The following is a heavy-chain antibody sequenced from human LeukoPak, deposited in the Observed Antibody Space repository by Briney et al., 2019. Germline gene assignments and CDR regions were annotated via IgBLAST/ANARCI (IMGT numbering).Heavy chain of an antibody. CDR3: ASLRGVNR. CDR1: GFTFSDYY. J-gene: IGHJ4*02. Sequence: GGSLRLSCAASGFTFSDYYMSWIRQPPGKGLEWVSYISSSGTTIYCADSVRGRFTVSRDNAKNSLYLQMDSLSAEDTAVYYCASLRGVNRWGQGTLVTVSS. V-gene: IGHV3-11*01. D-gene: IGHD3-10*01. CDR2: ISSSGTTI.